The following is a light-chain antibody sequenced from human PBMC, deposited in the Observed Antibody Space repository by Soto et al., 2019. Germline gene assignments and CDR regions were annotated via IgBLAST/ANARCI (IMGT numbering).Light chain of an antibody. CDR3: QQRARWVT. Sequence: ELVRPQSPATLSVAPGERSQLYFRASQSVSSYLAWFQQKPGQAPRLLIYDASNRATGIPARFSGSGSETDFTLTISSLEPEESAVYVCQQRARWVTVGKGTRLEIK. J-gene: IGKJ5*01. CDR1: QSVSSY. V-gene: IGKV3-11*01. CDR2: DAS.